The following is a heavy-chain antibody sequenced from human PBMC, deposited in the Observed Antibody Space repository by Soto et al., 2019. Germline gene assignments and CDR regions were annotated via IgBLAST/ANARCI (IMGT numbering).Heavy chain of an antibody. D-gene: IGHD6-19*01. CDR1: GFTFSNAW. J-gene: IGHJ6*02. CDR2: IKSKTDGGTT. Sequence: GGSLRLSCAASGFTFSNAWMNWVRQAPGKGLEWVGRIKSKTDGGTTDYAAPVKGRFTISRDDSKNTLYLQMNSLKTEDTAVYYCTTEQWLGLPGGMDVWGQGTTVTVSS. CDR3: TTEQWLGLPGGMDV. V-gene: IGHV3-15*07.